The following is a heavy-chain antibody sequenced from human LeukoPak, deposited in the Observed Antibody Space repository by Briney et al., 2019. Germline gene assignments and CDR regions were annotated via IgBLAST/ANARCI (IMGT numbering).Heavy chain of an antibody. CDR3: ARDPNPRYCSSTSCRRSDAFDI. D-gene: IGHD2-2*01. V-gene: IGHV1-69*13. CDR2: IIPIFGTA. Sequence: SVKVSCKASGGTFSSYAISWVRQAPGQGLEWMGGIIPIFGTANYAQKFQGRVTITADESTSTAYMELSSLRSEDTAVYYCARDPNPRYCSSTSCRRSDAFDIWGQGTMVTVSS. CDR1: GGTFSSYA. J-gene: IGHJ3*02.